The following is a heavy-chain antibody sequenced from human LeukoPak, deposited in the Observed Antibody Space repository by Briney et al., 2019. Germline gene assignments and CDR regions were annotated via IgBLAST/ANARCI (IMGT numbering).Heavy chain of an antibody. CDR3: XXXXXXXXXRRHGMDV. CDR1: GGSISSGGYY. CDR2: INHSGST. Sequence: SETLSLTCTVSGGSISSGGYYWGWIRQPPGKGLEWIGEINHSGSTNYNPSLKSRVTISVDTSKNQFSLKLSSVTAADTAVYXXXXXXXXXXXRRHGMDVWGQGTTVTVSS. J-gene: IGHJ6*02. V-gene: IGHV4-39*07.